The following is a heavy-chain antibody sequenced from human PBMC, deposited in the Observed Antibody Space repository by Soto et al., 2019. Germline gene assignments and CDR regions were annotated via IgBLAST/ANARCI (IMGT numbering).Heavy chain of an antibody. CDR3: AREIYSSSSLFNYYYYYMDV. Sequence: EVQLVESGGGLVQPGGSLRLSCAASGFTVSSNYMSWVRQAPGKGLEWVSVIYSGGSTNYADSVKGRFTISRDNSKNTLYLQMNSLRAEDTAVYYCAREIYSSSSLFNYYYYYMDVWGKGTTVTVSS. D-gene: IGHD6-6*01. J-gene: IGHJ6*03. CDR2: IYSGGST. CDR1: GFTVSSNY. V-gene: IGHV3-66*01.